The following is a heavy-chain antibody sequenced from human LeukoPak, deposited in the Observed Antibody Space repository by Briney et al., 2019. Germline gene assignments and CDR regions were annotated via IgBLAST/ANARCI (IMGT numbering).Heavy chain of an antibody. CDR1: GGSFSGYY. CDR2: INHSGST. V-gene: IGHV4-34*01. CDR3: ARRSDY. J-gene: IGHJ4*02. Sequence: SETLSLTCAVYGGSFSGYYWSWIRQPPGKGLEWIGEINHSGSTNYNPSLKSRVTISVDTSKNQFSPKLSSVTAADTAVYYCARRSDYWGQGTLVTVSS.